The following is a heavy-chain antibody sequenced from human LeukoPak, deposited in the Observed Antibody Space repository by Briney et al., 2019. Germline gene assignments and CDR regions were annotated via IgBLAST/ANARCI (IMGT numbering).Heavy chain of an antibody. CDR3: AGIPVFGVVLHQEPV. CDR2: FIPVLGTA. V-gene: IGHV1-69*10. D-gene: IGHD3-3*01. J-gene: IGHJ6*04. Sequence: GPSVKVSCKASGGTFSYYALNWVRQAPGEGLEWMAVFIPVLGTANSTQNFQDRVTITADISTNTVYMELSSLRSEDTAVYFCAGIPVFGVVLHQEPVWGKGTTVTVSS. CDR1: GGTFSYYA.